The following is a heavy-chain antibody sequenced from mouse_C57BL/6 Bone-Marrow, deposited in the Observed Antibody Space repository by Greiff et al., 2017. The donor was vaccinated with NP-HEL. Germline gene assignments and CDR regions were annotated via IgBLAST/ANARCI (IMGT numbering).Heavy chain of an antibody. D-gene: IGHD1-1*01. CDR3: ASSFYGSSFFDY. J-gene: IGHJ2*01. Sequence: EVQRVESGGGLVQPGGSLSLSCAASGFTFTDYYMSWVRQPPGKALEWLGFIRNKANGYTTEYSASVKGRFTISRDNSQSILYLQMNALRAEDSATYYCASSFYGSSFFDYWGQGTTLTVSS. V-gene: IGHV7-3*01. CDR1: GFTFTDYY. CDR2: IRNKANGYTT.